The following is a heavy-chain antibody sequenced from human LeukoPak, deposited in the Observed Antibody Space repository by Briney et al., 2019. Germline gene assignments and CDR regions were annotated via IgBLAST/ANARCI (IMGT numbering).Heavy chain of an antibody. Sequence: GESLKISCAASGFTFSSYWMSWVRQAPGKGLEWVANIKQDGSEKYYVDSVKGRFTISRDNAKNSLYLQMNSLRAEDTAVYYCARVGVGARFDYWGQGTLVTVSS. CDR3: ARVGVGARFDY. J-gene: IGHJ4*02. V-gene: IGHV3-7*04. CDR1: GFTFSSYW. CDR2: IKQDGSEK. D-gene: IGHD1-26*01.